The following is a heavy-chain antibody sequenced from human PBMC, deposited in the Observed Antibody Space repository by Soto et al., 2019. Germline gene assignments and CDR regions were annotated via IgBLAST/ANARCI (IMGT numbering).Heavy chain of an antibody. Sequence: PGVSLRLSCAASAFTFSSYSMNWVRQAPGKGLGWVSYISSSSSTIYYADSVKGRFTISRDNAKNSLYLQINSLRDDDTAVYYCAPLITGNAFDIWGQGTMVTVSS. CDR3: APLITGNAFDI. J-gene: IGHJ3*02. V-gene: IGHV3-48*02. CDR2: ISSSSSTI. CDR1: AFTFSSYS. D-gene: IGHD6-13*01.